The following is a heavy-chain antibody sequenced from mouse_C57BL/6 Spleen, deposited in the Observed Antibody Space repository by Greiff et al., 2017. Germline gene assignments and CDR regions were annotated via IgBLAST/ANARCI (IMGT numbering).Heavy chain of an antibody. D-gene: IGHD1-1*01. V-gene: IGHV1-52*01. CDR2: IDPSDSET. J-gene: IGHJ4*01. Sequence: VQLQQPGAELVRPGSSVKLSCKASGYTFTSYWMHWVKQRPIQGLEWIGNIDPSDSETHYNQKFKDKATLTVDKSSSTAYMQLSSLTSEDSAVYYCASPSTVVAPYAMDYWGQGTSVTVSS. CDR1: GYTFTSYW. CDR3: ASPSTVVAPYAMDY.